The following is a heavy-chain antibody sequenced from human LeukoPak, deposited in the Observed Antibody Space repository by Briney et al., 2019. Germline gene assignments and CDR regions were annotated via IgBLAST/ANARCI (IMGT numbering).Heavy chain of an antibody. CDR2: ISYDGSFQ. CDR1: GFNFVNYA. Sequence: GGSLRLFCAASGFNFVNYAMHWVRQAPGKGLDWVALISYDGSFQSYADSVKGRFTISRDSSTNTVSLQMNSLRDEDTAMYYCAREIRGYYAAYWGQGILVTVSS. CDR3: AREIRGYYAAY. V-gene: IGHV3-30*04. J-gene: IGHJ4*02. D-gene: IGHD3-3*01.